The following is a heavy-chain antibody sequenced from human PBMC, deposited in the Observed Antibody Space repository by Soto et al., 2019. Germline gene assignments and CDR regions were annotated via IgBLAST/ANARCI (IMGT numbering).Heavy chain of an antibody. CDR3: ASHPRDSSGYWYYFDY. CDR1: GFTFSSYG. Sequence: SLRLSCVAYGFTFSSYGMHWVRQAPGTGLEWVAIISYDGSNTYYADSVKGRFTISRDNAKNSLYLQMNSLRAEDTAVYYCASHPRDSSGYWYYFDYWGQGTLVTVSS. J-gene: IGHJ4*02. V-gene: IGHV3-30*03. CDR2: ISYDGSNT. D-gene: IGHD3-22*01.